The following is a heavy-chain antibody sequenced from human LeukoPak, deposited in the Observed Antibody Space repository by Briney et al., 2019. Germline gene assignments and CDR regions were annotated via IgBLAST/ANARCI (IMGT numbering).Heavy chain of an antibody. Sequence: PGGSLRLSCAASGFTSSSYAMSWVRQAPGKGLEWVSAISGSGGSTYYADSVKGRFTISRDNAKNSLYLQMNSLRAEDTAVYYCARKRPTYLDYWGQGTLVTVSS. V-gene: IGHV3-23*01. CDR3: ARKRPTYLDY. J-gene: IGHJ4*02. CDR2: ISGSGGST. CDR1: GFTSSSYA.